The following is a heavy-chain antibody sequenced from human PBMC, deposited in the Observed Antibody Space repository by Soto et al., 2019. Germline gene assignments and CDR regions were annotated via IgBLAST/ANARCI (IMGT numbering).Heavy chain of an antibody. Sequence: QVQLQESGPGLVKPSQTLSLTCTVSGGSISTGGYYWSWIRQHPGRGLEWIGYIYHSGMTFSNPSLQSRVAISIDTSENQFSLKLSSVTAADTAVYCCAKVRWELHDAFDIWGHGTMVSVSS. CDR2: IYHSGMT. D-gene: IGHD4-17*01. CDR3: AKVRWELHDAFDI. CDR1: GGSISTGGYY. V-gene: IGHV4-31*03. J-gene: IGHJ3*02.